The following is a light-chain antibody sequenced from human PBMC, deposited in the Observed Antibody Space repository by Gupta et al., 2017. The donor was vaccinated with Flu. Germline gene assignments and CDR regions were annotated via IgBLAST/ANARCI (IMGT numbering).Light chain of an antibody. J-gene: IGKJ2*01. Sequence: EIVMTQSPATLSVSPGERATLSCRASQSVGSNLAWYQQKPGQAPRLLIYGASTRATGIPARFSGSGSGTEFTLTISSLQSEDFAVYYCQQYNYWPLYTFGQGTKLEIK. CDR1: QSVGSN. CDR2: GAS. CDR3: QQYNYWPLYT. V-gene: IGKV3-15*01.